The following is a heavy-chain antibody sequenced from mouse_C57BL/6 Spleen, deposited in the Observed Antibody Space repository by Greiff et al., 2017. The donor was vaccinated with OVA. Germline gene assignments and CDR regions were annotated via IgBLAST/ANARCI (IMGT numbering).Heavy chain of an antibody. CDR1: GYTFTSYW. Sequence: QVQLKQPGAELVKPGASVKLSCKASGYTFTSYWMHWVKQRPGQGLEWIGMIHPNSGSTNYNEKFKSKATLTVDKSSSTAYMQLSSLTSEDSAVYYCAREGITTVENAMDYWGQGTSVTVSS. CDR2: IHPNSGST. D-gene: IGHD1-1*01. CDR3: AREGITTVENAMDY. J-gene: IGHJ4*01. V-gene: IGHV1-64*01.